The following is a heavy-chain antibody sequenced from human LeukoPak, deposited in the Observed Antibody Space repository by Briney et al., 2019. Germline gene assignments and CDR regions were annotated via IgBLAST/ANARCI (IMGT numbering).Heavy chain of an antibody. D-gene: IGHD1-1*01. J-gene: IGHJ4*02. CDR2: INSGSTYT. CDR1: GFTFRSYM. Sequence: GGSLRLSCAAFGFTFRSYMMNWVRQAPGKGLEWVSSINSGSTYTYYTESVKGRFTVSRDNAKNSLFLQMNSLRAEDTAIYYCARSLTTLTYEGYWGQGTLVTVSS. V-gene: IGHV3-21*01. CDR3: ARSLTTLTYEGY.